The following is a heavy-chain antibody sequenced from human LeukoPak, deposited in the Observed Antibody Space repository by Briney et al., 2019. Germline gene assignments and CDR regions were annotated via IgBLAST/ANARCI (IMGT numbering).Heavy chain of an antibody. D-gene: IGHD4-17*01. V-gene: IGHV4-34*01. CDR3: AIGDDCGDHWGHY. CDR1: GGSFSGYY. CDR2: TYHGGST. J-gene: IGHJ4*02. Sequence: PSETLSLTCAVYGGSFSGYYWSWIRQSPGKGLEWIGETYHGGSTNYNPSLKSRVTISVDTSKNQFSLKLGSLTAADTAVYYCAIGDDCGDHWGHYWGQGSLVTVSS.